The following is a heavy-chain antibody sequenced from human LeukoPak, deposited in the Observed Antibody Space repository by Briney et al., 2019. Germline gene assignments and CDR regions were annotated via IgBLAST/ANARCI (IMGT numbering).Heavy chain of an antibody. V-gene: IGHV1-69*13. Sequence: SVKVSCKASGGTFSSYAISWVRQAPGQGLEWMGGIIPIFGTANYAQKFQGRVTITADESTSTAYMELSSLRSEDTAVYYCAVPLRRENAPVADYWGQGTLVTVSS. D-gene: IGHD4-23*01. J-gene: IGHJ4*02. CDR3: AVPLRRENAPVADY. CDR2: IIPIFGTA. CDR1: GGTFSSYA.